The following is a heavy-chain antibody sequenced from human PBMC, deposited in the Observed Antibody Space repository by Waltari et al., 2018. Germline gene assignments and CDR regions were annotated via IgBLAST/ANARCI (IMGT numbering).Heavy chain of an antibody. CDR1: GFTFSSYA. J-gene: IGHJ3*02. V-gene: IGHV3-23*01. D-gene: IGHD3-16*02. CDR2: ISGSGGST. CDR3: AKDLYDYVWGSYRYKRDAFDI. Sequence: EVQLLESGGGLVQPGGSLRLSCAASGFTFSSYAMSWVRQAPGKGLEWVSAISGSGGSTNSADSVKGRFTISRDNSKNTLYLQMNSLRAEDTAVYYCAKDLYDYVWGSYRYKRDAFDIWGQGTMVTVSS.